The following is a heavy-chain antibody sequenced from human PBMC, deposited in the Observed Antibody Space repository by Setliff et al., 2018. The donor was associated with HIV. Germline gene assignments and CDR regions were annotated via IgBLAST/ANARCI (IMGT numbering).Heavy chain of an antibody. CDR3: ATATIWTSSSWSHYFDY. V-gene: IGHV1-24*01. Sequence: ASVKVSCKVSGYTLTELSMHWVRQAPGKGLERMGGFDPEDGETIYAQKFQGRVTMTEDTSTDTAYMELSSLRSEDTAVYYCATATIWTSSSWSHYFDYWGQGTLVTVSS. D-gene: IGHD6-13*01. CDR1: GYTLTELS. CDR2: FDPEDGET. J-gene: IGHJ4*02.